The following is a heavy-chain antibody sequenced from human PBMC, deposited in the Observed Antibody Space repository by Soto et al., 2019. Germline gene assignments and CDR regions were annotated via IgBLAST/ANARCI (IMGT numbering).Heavy chain of an antibody. Sequence: ASVKVSCKASGYTFTSYGISWVRQAPGQGLEWMGWISAYNGNTNYAQKLQGRVTMTTDTSTSTAYMELRSLRSDDTAVYYCARDRGIIVGATNHPFEPWGQGTLVTVSS. CDR3: ARDRGIIVGATNHPFEP. V-gene: IGHV1-18*01. D-gene: IGHD1-26*01. J-gene: IGHJ5*02. CDR1: GYTFTSYG. CDR2: ISAYNGNT.